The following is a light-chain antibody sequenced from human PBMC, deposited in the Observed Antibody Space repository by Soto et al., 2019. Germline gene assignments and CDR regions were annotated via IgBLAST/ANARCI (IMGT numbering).Light chain of an antibody. CDR1: KSLSYGSDKYNF. V-gene: IGKV4-1*01. J-gene: IGKJ2*01. Sequence: DIVMTQSPDSLPVSLGERATISCKSSKSLSYGSDKYNFLAWYQHKVGQPPRLLISWASTREAGVPDRFSGSGSGTDYTLAIAGVQAEDVAVYYCQQYYTGLYTFGQGTRLEI. CDR2: WAS. CDR3: QQYYTGLYT.